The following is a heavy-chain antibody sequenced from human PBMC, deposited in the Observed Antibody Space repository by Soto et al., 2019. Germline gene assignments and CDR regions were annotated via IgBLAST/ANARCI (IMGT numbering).Heavy chain of an antibody. J-gene: IGHJ4*02. CDR2: IYDNGNT. V-gene: IGHV3-53*01. CDR3: ARSIGTGDTLQIGDS. Sequence: GCLLLSCAASGFAFRDTYMSWFRQAPGKGLECVSVIYDNGNTYYAESVSGRFTISRDHSKNTLFLKMNTLRPEDTAIYYCARSIGTGDTLQIGDSWGQGTRVNVSA. CDR1: GFAFRDTY. D-gene: IGHD2-21*02.